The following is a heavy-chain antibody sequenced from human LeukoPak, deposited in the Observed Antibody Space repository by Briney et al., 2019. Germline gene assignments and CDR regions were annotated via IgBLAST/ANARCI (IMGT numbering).Heavy chain of an antibody. CDR1: GFTFNSYG. Sequence: GRSLRLSCDASGFTFNSYGMHWVRQTPGKGLEWVAVISYDGSNKYYRDSVKGRFTISGDNSKNTLYLQMNSLRVDDTAVYYCARESDYFYALDVWGQGTTVTVSS. CDR2: ISYDGSNK. V-gene: IGHV3-33*01. J-gene: IGHJ6*02. CDR3: ARESDYFYALDV.